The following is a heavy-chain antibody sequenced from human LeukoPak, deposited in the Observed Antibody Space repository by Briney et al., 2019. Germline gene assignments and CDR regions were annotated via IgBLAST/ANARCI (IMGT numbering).Heavy chain of an antibody. CDR1: GGSIGSRYHY. J-gene: IGHJ4*02. CDR3: ARLAHSSGYLAFDY. CDR2: IEYSGST. D-gene: IGHD6-19*01. V-gene: IGHV4-39*01. Sequence: SETLSLTCSVSGGSIGSRYHYWGWIRQPPGKGLEWIGSIEYSGSTYYNPPLKSRVIMSVDTSKKQFSLKVISVTAADTAVYYCARLAHSSGYLAFDYWGQGTLVTVSS.